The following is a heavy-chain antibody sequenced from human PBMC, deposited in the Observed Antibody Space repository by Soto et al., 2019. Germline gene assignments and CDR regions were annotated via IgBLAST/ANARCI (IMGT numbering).Heavy chain of an antibody. CDR2: IIPIFGTA. V-gene: IGHV1-69*12. CDR3: ARDPISDGTMVRGVISDY. CDR1: GGTFSSYA. J-gene: IGHJ4*02. D-gene: IGHD3-10*01. Sequence: QVQLVQSGAEVKKPGSSVKVSCKASGGTFSSYAISWVRQAPGQGLEWMGGIIPIFGTANYAQKFQGRVMITADXXTXTXXMELSSLRSEDTAVYYCARDPISDGTMVRGVISDYWGQGTLVTVSS.